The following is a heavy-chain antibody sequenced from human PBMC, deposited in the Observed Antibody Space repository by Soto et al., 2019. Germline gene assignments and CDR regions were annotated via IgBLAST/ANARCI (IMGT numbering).Heavy chain of an antibody. CDR3: ARDLSVYNWNDVDWFDP. Sequence: GAAVKVSCKASGGTFSSYTISWVRQAPGQGLEWMGRIIPILGIANYAQKFQGRVTITADKSTSTAYMELSSLRSEDTAVYYCARDLSVYNWNDVDWFDPWGQGTLVTVSS. CDR2: IIPILGIA. CDR1: GGTFSSYT. V-gene: IGHV1-69*04. D-gene: IGHD1-20*01. J-gene: IGHJ5*02.